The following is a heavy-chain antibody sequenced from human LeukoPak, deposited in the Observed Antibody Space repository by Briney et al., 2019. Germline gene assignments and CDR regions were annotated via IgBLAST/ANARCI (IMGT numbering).Heavy chain of an antibody. J-gene: IGHJ4*02. V-gene: IGHV1-46*01. D-gene: IGHD6-25*01. CDR3: TRDPAAGFDYFDY. Sequence: ASVKVSCKASGYTFTSYYMHWVRQAPGQGLEWMGIINPSGGSTSYAQKYQGRVTMTRDTSTSTVYMELSSLRSEDTAVYYCTRDPAAGFDYFDYWGQGTLVTVSS. CDR2: INPSGGST. CDR1: GYTFTSYY.